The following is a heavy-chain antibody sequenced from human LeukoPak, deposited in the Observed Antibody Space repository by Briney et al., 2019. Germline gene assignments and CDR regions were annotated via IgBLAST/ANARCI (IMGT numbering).Heavy chain of an antibody. D-gene: IGHD6-13*01. Sequence: GGSLRLSCAASGFTFSSYSMNWVRQAPGKGLEWVSSISSSSSYIYYADSVKGRFTISRDNSKNTLYLQMNSLRAEDTAVYYCAKVDSSSWEHWGQGTLVTVSS. CDR2: ISSSSSYI. J-gene: IGHJ4*02. CDR1: GFTFSSYS. CDR3: AKVDSSSWEH. V-gene: IGHV3-21*01.